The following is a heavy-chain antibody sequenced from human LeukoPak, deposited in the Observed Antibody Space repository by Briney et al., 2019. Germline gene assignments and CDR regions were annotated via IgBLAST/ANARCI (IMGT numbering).Heavy chain of an antibody. Sequence: GGSLRLSCAASGFTFSSYGMSWVRQAPGKGLEWVSAISGSGGSTYYADSVKGRFTISRDNSKNTLYLQMNSLRAEDTAVYYCAKGRLRFLEWLLTYFDYWGQGTLVTVSS. CDR3: AKGRLRFLEWLLTYFDY. D-gene: IGHD3-3*01. CDR2: ISGSGGST. V-gene: IGHV3-23*01. CDR1: GFTFSSYG. J-gene: IGHJ4*02.